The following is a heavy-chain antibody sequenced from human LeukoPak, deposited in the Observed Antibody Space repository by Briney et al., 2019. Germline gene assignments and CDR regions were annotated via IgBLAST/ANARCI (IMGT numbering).Heavy chain of an antibody. CDR2: ISGSVGST. V-gene: IGHV3-23*01. D-gene: IGHD3-22*01. Sequence: AVRCLRLSCAASGLTFSRDAMSWVRQAPGKGLGWVSGISGSVGSTYYADSARGRFTISRDNSKNTLYLQIKSLTNDHTAVYYSAKTVAGYDSSGYAANRQLDYWGQGTLVTVSS. CDR1: GLTFSRDA. CDR3: AKTVAGYDSSGYAANRQLDY. J-gene: IGHJ4*02.